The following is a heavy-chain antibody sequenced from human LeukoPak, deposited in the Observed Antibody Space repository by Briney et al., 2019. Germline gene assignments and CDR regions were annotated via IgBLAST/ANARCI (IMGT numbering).Heavy chain of an antibody. CDR1: GFTFSSYA. V-gene: IGHV3-30-3*01. D-gene: IGHD5-18*01. Sequence: PGRSLRLSCAASGFTFSSYAMHWVRQAPGKGLEWVAVISYDGSNKYYADSVKGRFTISRDNSKNTLYLQMNSLRAEDTAVYYCANPNGGYSYGWYYWGQGTLVTVSS. J-gene: IGHJ4*02. CDR2: ISYDGSNK. CDR3: ANPNGGYSYGWYY.